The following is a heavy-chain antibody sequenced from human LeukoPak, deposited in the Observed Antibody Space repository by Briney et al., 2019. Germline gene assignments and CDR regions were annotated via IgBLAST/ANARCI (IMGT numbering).Heavy chain of an antibody. Sequence: ASVKVSCKASGYRFSSYYMHWVRQAPGQGLEWMGISNPSGGSTSYAQKFQGRVTMTTDTSTSTVYMELRSLRSDDTAVYYCARVSVTTWAEYFQHWGQGTLVTVSS. V-gene: IGHV1-46*01. CDR3: ARVSVTTWAEYFQH. J-gene: IGHJ1*01. CDR1: GYRFSSYY. D-gene: IGHD4-11*01. CDR2: SNPSGGST.